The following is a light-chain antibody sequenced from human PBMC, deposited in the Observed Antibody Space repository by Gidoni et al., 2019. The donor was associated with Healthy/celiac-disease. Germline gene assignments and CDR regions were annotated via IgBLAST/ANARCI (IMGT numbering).Light chain of an antibody. Sequence: DIQMTQSPSSLSASVGDRVTITCRASQSISSYLNWYQQKPGKAPKLLIYAASSLQSGVPSRFSGSGSGTDFTLTISSLQPEDFATYYCQQCYSTPWTFGPGTKVDIK. J-gene: IGKJ3*01. V-gene: IGKV1-39*01. CDR3: QQCYSTPWT. CDR1: QSISSY. CDR2: AAS.